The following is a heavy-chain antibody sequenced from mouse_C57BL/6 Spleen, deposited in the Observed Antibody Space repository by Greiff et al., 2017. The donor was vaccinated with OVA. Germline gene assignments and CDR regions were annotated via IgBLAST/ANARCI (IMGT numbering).Heavy chain of an antibody. CDR1: GYSITSGYY. CDR2: ISYDGSN. CDR3: ARVDYSAWFAY. J-gene: IGHJ3*01. D-gene: IGHD1-1*01. Sequence: EVQVVESGPGLVKPSQSLSLTCSVTGYSITSGYYWNWIRQFPGNKLEWMGYISYDGSNNYNPSLKNRISITRDTSKNQFFLKLNSVTTEDTATYYCARVDYSAWFAYWGQGTLVTVSA. V-gene: IGHV3-6*01.